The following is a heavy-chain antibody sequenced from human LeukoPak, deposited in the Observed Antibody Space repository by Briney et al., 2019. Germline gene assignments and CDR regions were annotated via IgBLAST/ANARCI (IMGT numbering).Heavy chain of an antibody. CDR3: AREPPGGGGYVDAFDI. J-gene: IGHJ3*02. Sequence: GGSLRLSCVASGFTFSSYSMNWVRQAPGKGLEWVSSISSRSTDIYHADSVKGRFTISRDNAKSSLYLQMNSLREEDAAMYYCAREPPGGGGYVDAFDIWGQGTMVTVSS. D-gene: IGHD5-12*01. V-gene: IGHV3-21*01. CDR1: GFTFSSYS. CDR2: ISSRSTDI.